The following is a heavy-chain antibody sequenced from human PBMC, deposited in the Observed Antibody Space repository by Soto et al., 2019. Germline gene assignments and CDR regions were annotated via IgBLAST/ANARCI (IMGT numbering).Heavy chain of an antibody. J-gene: IGHJ1*01. V-gene: IGHV3-30*03. D-gene: IGHD2-15*01. Sequence: QVQLVESGGGVVQPGRSLRLSCAASGFTFSSYGMHWVRQAPGKGLEWVAVISYDGSNKYYADSVKGRFTISRDNSKNTRYLQMNSLRAEDTAVYYCAPGVGYCSGGSCYPGYFQHWGQGTLVTVSS. CDR1: GFTFSSYG. CDR3: APGVGYCSGGSCYPGYFQH. CDR2: ISYDGSNK.